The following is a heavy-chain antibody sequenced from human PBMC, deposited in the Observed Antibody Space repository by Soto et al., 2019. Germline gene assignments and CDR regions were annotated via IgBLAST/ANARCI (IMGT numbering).Heavy chain of an antibody. CDR2: ISYDGSNK. D-gene: IGHD3-16*02. V-gene: IGHV3-30*18. Sequence: QVQLVESGGGVVQPGRSLRLSCAASGFTFSSYGMHWVRQAPGKGLEWVAVISYDGSNKYYADSVKGRFTISRDNSKNTLYLQMNSLRAEDTAVYYCAKDHAGAIDWGQGTLVTVSS. CDR3: AKDHAGAID. J-gene: IGHJ4*02. CDR1: GFTFSSYG.